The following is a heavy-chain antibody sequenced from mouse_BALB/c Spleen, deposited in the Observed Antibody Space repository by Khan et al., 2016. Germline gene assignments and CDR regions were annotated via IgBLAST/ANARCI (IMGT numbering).Heavy chain of an antibody. Sequence: VQLKESGPGLVKPSQSLSLTCTVTGYSITSDYAWNWIRQFPGNKLEWMGYIRYSGSTSYNPSLKSRISITRDTSKNQFFLQLNSVTIEDTATYYGAGYPWFAYWGQGTLVTVSA. CDR2: IRYSGST. CDR3: AGYPWFAY. J-gene: IGHJ3*01. CDR1: GYSITSDYA. V-gene: IGHV3-2*02. D-gene: IGHD2-14*01.